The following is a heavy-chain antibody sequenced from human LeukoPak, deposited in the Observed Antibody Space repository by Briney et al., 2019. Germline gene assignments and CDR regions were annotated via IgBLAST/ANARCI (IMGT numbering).Heavy chain of an antibody. CDR3: AVYCSSTSCYHPDY. V-gene: IGHV1-69*13. Sequence: SVKVSCKASGRTFSSNAISWVRQAPGQGLEWMAGIIPIFGTANYAQKFQGRVTITADESTSTAYMELSSLRSEDTAVYYCAVYCSSTSCYHPDYWGQGTLVTVSS. CDR2: IIPIFGTA. J-gene: IGHJ4*02. D-gene: IGHD2-2*01. CDR1: GRTFSSNA.